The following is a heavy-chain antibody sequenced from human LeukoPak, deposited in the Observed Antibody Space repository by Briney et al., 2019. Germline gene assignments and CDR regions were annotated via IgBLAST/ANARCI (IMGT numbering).Heavy chain of an antibody. J-gene: IGHJ5*02. D-gene: IGHD3-10*01. CDR1: GYTFTGYY. CDR2: VNPNSGGT. V-gene: IGHV1-2*02. Sequence: ASVKVSCKASGYTFTGYYMHWVRQAPGQGLEWMGWVNPNSGGTNYAQKFQGRVTMTRDTSISTAYMELSRLRSDDTAVYYCARDITMVRDSNWFDPWGQGTLVTVSS. CDR3: ARDITMVRDSNWFDP.